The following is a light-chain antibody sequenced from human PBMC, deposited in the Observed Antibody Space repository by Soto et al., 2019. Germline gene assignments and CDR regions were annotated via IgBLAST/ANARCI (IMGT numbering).Light chain of an antibody. CDR1: QTISSW. CDR2: KAS. Sequence: DIQMTQSASTLSGSVGDRVTITCRASQTISSWLAWYQQKPGKAPKLLIYKASTLKSGVPSRFSVSVSGTEFTLTISCLQHDDFATYYCQHYNSYSEAFGQGTKVDIK. J-gene: IGKJ1*01. CDR3: QHYNSYSEA. V-gene: IGKV1-5*03.